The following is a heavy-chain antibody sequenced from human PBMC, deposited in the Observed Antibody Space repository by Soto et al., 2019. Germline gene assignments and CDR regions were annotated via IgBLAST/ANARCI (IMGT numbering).Heavy chain of an antibody. CDR2: ISYDGSNK. V-gene: IGHV3-30-3*01. J-gene: IGHJ4*02. CDR1: GFTFSSYA. Sequence: QVQLVESGGGVVQPGRSLRLSCAASGFTFSSYAMHWVRQAPGKGLEWVAVISYDGSNKYYADSVKGRFTISRDNSXNXLXXQMNSLRAEDTAVYYCARDRSVYCSGGSCYHPFDYWGQGTLVTVSS. D-gene: IGHD2-15*01. CDR3: ARDRSVYCSGGSCYHPFDY.